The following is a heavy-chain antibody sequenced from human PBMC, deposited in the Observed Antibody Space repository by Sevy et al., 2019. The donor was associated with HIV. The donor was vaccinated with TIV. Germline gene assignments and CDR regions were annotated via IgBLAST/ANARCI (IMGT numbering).Heavy chain of an antibody. V-gene: IGHV3-7*01. Sequence: GGSLRLSCAASGFTFSGNWMSWVRQAPGKGLEWVADIKEDGSEQYYVDSVKGRFTISRDNAKKSLYLQMNNLRAEDTAVYYCARDAGYCSSTSCYRGDYFDYWGQGTLVTVSS. D-gene: IGHD2-2*02. CDR1: GFTFSGNW. CDR2: IKEDGSEQ. J-gene: IGHJ4*02. CDR3: ARDAGYCSSTSCYRGDYFDY.